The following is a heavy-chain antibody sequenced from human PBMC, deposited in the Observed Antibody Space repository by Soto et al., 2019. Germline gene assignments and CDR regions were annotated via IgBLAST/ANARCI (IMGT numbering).Heavy chain of an antibody. CDR2: IIPIFGTA. CDR3: ARQPESIAVAAPGWFDP. D-gene: IGHD6-19*01. CDR1: GGTFSSYA. V-gene: IGHV1-69*13. Sequence: ASVKVSCKASGGTFSSYAISWVRQAPGQGLEWMGGIIPIFGTANYAQKFQGRVTITADESTSTAYMELSSLRSEDTAVYYCARQPESIAVAAPGWFDPWGQGTLVTVSS. J-gene: IGHJ5*02.